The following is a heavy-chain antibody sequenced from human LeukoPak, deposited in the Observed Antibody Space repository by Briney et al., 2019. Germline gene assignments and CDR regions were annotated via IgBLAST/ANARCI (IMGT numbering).Heavy chain of an antibody. CDR3: ASWTYSSGWYSVVPSHHGMDV. V-gene: IGHV4-59*01. J-gene: IGHJ6*02. CDR1: GGSISSYY. CDR2: IYYSGST. D-gene: IGHD6-13*01. Sequence: PSETLSLTCTVSGGSISSYYWSWIRQPPGKGLEWLGYIYYSGSTNYNPSLKSRVTISVDTSKNQFSLKLSSVTAADTAVYYCASWTYSSGWYSVVPSHHGMDVWGQGTTVTVSS.